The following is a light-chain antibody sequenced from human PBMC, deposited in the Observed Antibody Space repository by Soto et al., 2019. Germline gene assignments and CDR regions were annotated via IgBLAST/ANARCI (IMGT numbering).Light chain of an antibody. J-gene: IGKJ4*01. CDR3: QKYYSYPLN. V-gene: IGKV1-8*01. CDR1: QGISSY. CDR2: AAS. Sequence: AIRMNQAPSSLSASTGYRVNITLRASQGISSYLAWYQQKPGKAPKPLIYAASTLQSGVPSRFSGSGSGTDFTLIISCLQSEDFATYYCQKYYSYPLNCGGGHKGDIK.